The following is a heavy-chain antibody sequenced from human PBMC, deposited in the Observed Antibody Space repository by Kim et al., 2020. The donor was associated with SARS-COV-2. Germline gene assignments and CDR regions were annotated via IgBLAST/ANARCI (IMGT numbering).Heavy chain of an antibody. CDR3: ARAGIAVAGPEFDY. Sequence: AQKFQGRGTMTRNTTISTAYMEQSSLRSEDTAVYYCARAGIAVAGPEFDYWGQGTLVTVSS. D-gene: IGHD6-19*01. J-gene: IGHJ4*02. V-gene: IGHV1-8*01.